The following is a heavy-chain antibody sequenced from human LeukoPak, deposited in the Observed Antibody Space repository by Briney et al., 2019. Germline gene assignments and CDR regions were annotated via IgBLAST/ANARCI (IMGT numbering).Heavy chain of an antibody. D-gene: IGHD6-6*01. J-gene: IGHJ1*01. V-gene: IGHV1-2*02. CDR1: RSTFTGYY. Sequence: GASLKVSCKAPRSTFTGYYMHWVRPAPGQGLGWMCWINPNSGGTNYAQKFQGSVTRTRDTSISTAYTELSRLRSDDTAVYYCARVSPGSSSGYFQHWGQGTLVTVSS. CDR2: INPNSGGT. CDR3: ARVSPGSSSGYFQH.